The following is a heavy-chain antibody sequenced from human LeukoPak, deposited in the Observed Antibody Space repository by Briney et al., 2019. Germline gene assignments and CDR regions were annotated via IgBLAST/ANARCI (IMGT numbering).Heavy chain of an antibody. D-gene: IGHD3-10*01. J-gene: IGHJ1*01. Sequence: ASVKVSCKVSGYTLTELSMRWVRQAPGKGLEWMGGFDPEDGETIYAQKFQGRVTMTEDTSTDTAYMELSSLRSEDTAVYYCATPKAYYYGSGSYYKDFQHWGQGTLVTVSS. CDR1: GYTLTELS. CDR3: ATPKAYYYGSGSYYKDFQH. V-gene: IGHV1-24*01. CDR2: FDPEDGET.